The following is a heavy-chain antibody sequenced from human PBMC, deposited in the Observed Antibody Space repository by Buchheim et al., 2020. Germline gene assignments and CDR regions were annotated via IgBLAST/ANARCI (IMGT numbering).Heavy chain of an antibody. Sequence: QVQLVESGGGVVQPGRSLRLSCAVSGLTFNTYAMHWARQAPGKGLEWVAVISYNGRNQYYADSVKGRFTISRDESKSALYLQMDSLRPEDTAIYYCAKGGYCTNGVCYGMDVWGQGTT. D-gene: IGHD2-8*01. V-gene: IGHV3-30*18. CDR3: AKGGYCTNGVCYGMDV. CDR2: ISYNGRNQ. CDR1: GLTFNTYA. J-gene: IGHJ6*02.